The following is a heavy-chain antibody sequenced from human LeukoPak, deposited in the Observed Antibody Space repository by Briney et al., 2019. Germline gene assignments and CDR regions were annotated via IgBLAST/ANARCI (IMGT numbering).Heavy chain of an antibody. J-gene: IGHJ4*02. CDR1: GFTFDGYA. CDR2: ISWNSGSI. CDR3: AKSGGGTTPFDY. D-gene: IGHD2-8*02. V-gene: IGHV3-9*01. Sequence: PGGSLRLSCAASGFTFDGYAMHWVRQAPGKGLEWVSGISWNSGSIGYADSVKGRFTISRDNAKNSLYLQMNSLRAEDTALYYCAKSGGGTTPFDYWGQGTLVTVSS.